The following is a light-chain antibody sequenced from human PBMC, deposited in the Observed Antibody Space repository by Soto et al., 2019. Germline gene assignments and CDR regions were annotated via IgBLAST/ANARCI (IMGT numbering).Light chain of an antibody. CDR1: QTISIF. CDR2: TAS. Sequence: SPASLSSNKRDRVTITCRASQTISIFLNWYQHKPGKPPTLLIYTASSLQSGVPSRFSGSGSGTDFTLTISSLQPEDFATYYCQQSYKIPITFCGGTKAAIK. J-gene: IGKJ4*01. CDR3: QQSYKIPIT. V-gene: IGKV1-39*01.